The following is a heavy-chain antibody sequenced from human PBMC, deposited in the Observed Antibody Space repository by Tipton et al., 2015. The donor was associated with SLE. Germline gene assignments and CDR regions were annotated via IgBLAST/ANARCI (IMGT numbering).Heavy chain of an antibody. D-gene: IGHD6-19*01. J-gene: IGHJ5*02. CDR1: GFTFSSYW. CDR2: IKQDGSEK. V-gene: IGHV3-7*01. CDR3: ARDNTIAVAPRNWFDP. Sequence: SLRLSCAASGFTFSSYWMSWVRQAPGKGLEWVANIKQDGSEKYYVDSVKGRFTISRDNAKNSLYLQMNSLRAEDTAVYYCARDNTIAVAPRNWFDPWGQGTLVTVSS.